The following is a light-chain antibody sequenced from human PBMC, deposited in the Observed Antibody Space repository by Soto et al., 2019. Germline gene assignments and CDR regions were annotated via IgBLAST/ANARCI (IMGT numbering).Light chain of an antibody. CDR3: LQDFNYPRT. CDR1: QDIRTE. V-gene: IGKV1-6*01. Sequence: AVPLTQSPSSLSASVGDRVTITCRASQDIRTELGWYQQRPGEAPSLLIYATSTLQSGVPSRFSGSGSGTDFTLTITGLQPEDIATYYCLQDFNYPRTVGQGTKV. J-gene: IGKJ1*01. CDR2: ATS.